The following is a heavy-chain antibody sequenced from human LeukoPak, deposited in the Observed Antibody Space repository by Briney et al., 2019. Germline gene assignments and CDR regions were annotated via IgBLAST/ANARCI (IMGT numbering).Heavy chain of an antibody. Sequence: GGSLRLSCAASGFSFSTYTMRWVRQAPGKGLEYVSGIASNGGTKDYANSVKGRFTISRDNSKNTVYLQIGSLRAEDMAVYYCAREYCTTNNCYNWGLGYWGQGTLVTVSS. V-gene: IGHV3-64*01. CDR1: GFSFSTYT. CDR3: AREYCTTNNCYNWGLGY. J-gene: IGHJ4*02. D-gene: IGHD2-2*02. CDR2: IASNGGTK.